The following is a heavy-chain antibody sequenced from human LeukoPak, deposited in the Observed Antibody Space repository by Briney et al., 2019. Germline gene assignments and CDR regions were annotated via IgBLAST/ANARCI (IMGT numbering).Heavy chain of an antibody. CDR2: INYSGST. D-gene: IGHD4-17*01. J-gene: IGHJ5*02. CDR3: ARLDYGLNWFDP. V-gene: IGHV4-59*08. CDR1: GGSISNYY. Sequence: SETLSPTCTVSGGSISNYYWSWIRQPPGKGLEWIAYINYSGSTNYNPSLKSRVTISVDTSKNHFSLTLSSVTAADTAVYYCARLDYGLNWFDPWGQGTLVTVSS.